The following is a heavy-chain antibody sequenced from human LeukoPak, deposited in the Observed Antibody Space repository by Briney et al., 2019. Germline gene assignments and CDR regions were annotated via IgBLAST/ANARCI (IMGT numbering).Heavy chain of an antibody. D-gene: IGHD1-1*01. Sequence: GGSLRLSCAASGFTFSRYAMHWVRQAPGKGLEWVAVISYDGSNEYYADSVKGRFTISRDSSENTLYLQMNSLRVEDTAVYYCARNWNDDYWGQGTLVTVSS. V-gene: IGHV3-30-3*01. CDR3: ARNWNDDY. CDR2: ISYDGSNE. J-gene: IGHJ4*02. CDR1: GFTFSRYA.